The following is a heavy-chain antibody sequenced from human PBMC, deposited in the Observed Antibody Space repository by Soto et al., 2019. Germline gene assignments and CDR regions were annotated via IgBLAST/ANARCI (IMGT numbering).Heavy chain of an antibody. J-gene: IGHJ3*01. CDR2: ISGDSNYI. Sequence: PGGSLRLSCAASGFSFIGYNMNWVRQAPGKGLEWVSSISGDSNYIYYADSVQGRFTISRDNAKNSVYLQMNSLRAEDTAVYYCARVVYFDRSAYGLWGQGTMVTVSS. CDR1: GFSFIGYN. CDR3: ARVVYFDRSAYGL. D-gene: IGHD3-22*01. V-gene: IGHV3-21*01.